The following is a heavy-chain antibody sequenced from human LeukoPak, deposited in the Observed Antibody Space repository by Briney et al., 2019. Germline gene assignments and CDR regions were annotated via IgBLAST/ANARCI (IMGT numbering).Heavy chain of an antibody. CDR2: FYYSGST. Sequence: PSGTLSLTCTVTGGSFSTYYWSWIRQPPGKGLEWIGHFYYSGSTTYNPSLKSRVTFSVDTSRNQFSLKLTSVTAADTALYYCARGQGGNYYLNYFDYWGQGALVTVSS. CDR3: ARGQGGNYYLNYFDY. D-gene: IGHD1-26*01. V-gene: IGHV4-59*01. J-gene: IGHJ4*02. CDR1: GGSFSTYY.